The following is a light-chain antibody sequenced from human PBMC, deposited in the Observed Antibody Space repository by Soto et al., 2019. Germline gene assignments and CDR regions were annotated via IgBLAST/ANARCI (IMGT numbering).Light chain of an antibody. CDR3: SSYAGSNNYV. CDR2: ELN. J-gene: IGLJ1*01. V-gene: IGLV2-8*01. Sequence: QSALTQPPSASGSPGQSVTISCTGTSSDVGGYNFVSWYQQHPGKAPKLMIYELNKRPSRVPDRFSGSKSGNTASLTVSGLQAEDEADYYCSSYAGSNNYVFGTGTKVTVL. CDR1: SSDVGGYNF.